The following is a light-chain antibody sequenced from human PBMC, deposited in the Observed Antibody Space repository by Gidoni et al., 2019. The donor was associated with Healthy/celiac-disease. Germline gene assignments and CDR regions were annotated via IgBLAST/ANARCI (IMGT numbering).Light chain of an antibody. Sequence: SHTTHSPSSLSASVGDRVTITCRASQSISSYLNWYQQKPGKAPKLLIYAASSLQSGVPSRFSGSGSGTDFTLTISSLQPEDFATYYCQQSYSTPPTFGGGTKVEIK. CDR3: QQSYSTPPT. V-gene: IGKV1-39*01. J-gene: IGKJ4*01. CDR2: AAS. CDR1: QSISSY.